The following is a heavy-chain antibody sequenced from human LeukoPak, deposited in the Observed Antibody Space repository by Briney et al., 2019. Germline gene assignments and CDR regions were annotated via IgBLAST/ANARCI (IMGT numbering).Heavy chain of an antibody. J-gene: IGHJ4*02. V-gene: IGHV4-31*03. CDR1: GGSISSGGYY. CDR2: IYYGGST. CDR3: ARGVRGAVDY. Sequence: SETLSLTCTVSGGSISSGGYYWSWIRQHPGKGLEWIGYIYYGGSTYYNPSLKSRVTISVDTSKNQFSLKLGSVTAADTAVYYCARGVRGAVDYWGQGTLATVSS. D-gene: IGHD3-10*01.